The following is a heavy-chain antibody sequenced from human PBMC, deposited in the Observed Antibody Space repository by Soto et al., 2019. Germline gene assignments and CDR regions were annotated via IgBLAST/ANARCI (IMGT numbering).Heavy chain of an antibody. V-gene: IGHV1-18*01. CDR2: INTYNGNT. D-gene: IGHD5-18*01. Sequence: ASVKVSCKASGYTFTRYGIGWARQAPGQGLEWMGWINTYNGNTNYAQNVQGRVTLTTDTSTSTAYMELRSLRSNDTAVYYCARILRHTTMAHHAFDVWGQGTMVTVSS. CDR1: GYTFTRYG. CDR3: ARILRHTTMAHHAFDV. J-gene: IGHJ3*01.